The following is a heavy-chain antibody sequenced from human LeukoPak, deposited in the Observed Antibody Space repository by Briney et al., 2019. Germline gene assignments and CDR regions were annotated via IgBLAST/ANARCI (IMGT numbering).Heavy chain of an antibody. CDR2: IKQDGSEK. Sequence: PGGSLRLSCAVSGLTFRSYWMSWVRQAPGKGLEWVANIKQDGSEKYYVDSVKGRFTISRDNAKNSLYLQMNSLRAEDTAVYYCARDRYGSGSYPIDYWGQGTLVTVSS. V-gene: IGHV3-7*01. J-gene: IGHJ4*02. D-gene: IGHD3-10*01. CDR1: GLTFRSYW. CDR3: ARDRYGSGSYPIDY.